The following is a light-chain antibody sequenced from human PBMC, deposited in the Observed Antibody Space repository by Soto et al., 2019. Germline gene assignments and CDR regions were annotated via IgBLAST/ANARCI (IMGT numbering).Light chain of an antibody. Sequence: VSQGVSNNYLGWYQQQPGQAPRLLNYGASNRATGIPDRFSGSGSGTDFTLTISRLEPEDFAVYYCQQYGSSGTFGQGTKVDIK. V-gene: IGKV3-20*01. J-gene: IGKJ1*01. CDR1: QGVSNNY. CDR2: GAS. CDR3: QQYGSSGT.